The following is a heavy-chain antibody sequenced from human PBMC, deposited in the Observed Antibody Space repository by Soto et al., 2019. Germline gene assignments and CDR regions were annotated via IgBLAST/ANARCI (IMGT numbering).Heavy chain of an antibody. CDR1: GFIFGSYA. CDR3: AKDSGYNYSPYKDYFDY. J-gene: IGHJ4*02. V-gene: IGHV3-23*01. CDR2: MSASGDST. Sequence: GGSLRLSCAASGFIFGSYALTWVRQAPGKGLEWVSAMSASGDSTYYADSVKGRFTISRENSKNTLYLHMDSLRPEDTAVYYCAKDSGYNYSPYKDYFDYWGRGTLVTVSS. D-gene: IGHD5-12*01.